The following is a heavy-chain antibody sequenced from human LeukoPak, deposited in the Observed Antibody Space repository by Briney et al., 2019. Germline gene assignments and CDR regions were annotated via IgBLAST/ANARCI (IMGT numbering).Heavy chain of an antibody. CDR2: FDPEDGET. V-gene: IGHV1-24*01. J-gene: IGHJ4*02. Sequence: ASVKVSCKVSGYTLTELSMHWVRQAPGKGLEWMGGFDPEDGETIYAQKFQGRVTMTEDTSTDTAYMELSSLRSEDTAVYYCATQPRDYYDSSGHYYPADYWGQGTLVTVSS. CDR1: GYTLTELS. D-gene: IGHD3-22*01. CDR3: ATQPRDYYDSSGHYYPADY.